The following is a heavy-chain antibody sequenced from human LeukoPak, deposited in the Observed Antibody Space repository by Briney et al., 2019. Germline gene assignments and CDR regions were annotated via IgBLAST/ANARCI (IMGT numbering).Heavy chain of an antibody. D-gene: IGHD5-18*01. CDR2: ITSIGSST. V-gene: IGHV3-64*02. Sequence: GGSLRLSCAASGFTFSSYWMTWVRQAPGKGLEYVSSITSIGSSTYYADSVKGRFTISRDNSKNTLYLQMGSLRTEDMAVYYCARRGYTYGYDYWGQGTLVTVSS. J-gene: IGHJ4*02. CDR3: ARRGYTYGYDY. CDR1: GFTFSSYW.